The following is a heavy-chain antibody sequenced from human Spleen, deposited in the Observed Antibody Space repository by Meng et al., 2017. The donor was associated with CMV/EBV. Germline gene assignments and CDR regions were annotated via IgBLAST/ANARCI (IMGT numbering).Heavy chain of an antibody. V-gene: IGHV3-23*01. J-gene: IGHJ6*02. CDR3: AKVGWFGELYGMDV. CDR1: GFPFGTYA. Sequence: GGSLRLSCVASGFPFGTYAMRWVRQAPGKGLEWVSAISEGGGNTHYADSVKGRFTISRDNSKNMLYLQMSSLRVEDTAIYYCAKVGWFGELYGMDVWGQGTTVTVSS. CDR2: ISEGGGNT. D-gene: IGHD3-10*01.